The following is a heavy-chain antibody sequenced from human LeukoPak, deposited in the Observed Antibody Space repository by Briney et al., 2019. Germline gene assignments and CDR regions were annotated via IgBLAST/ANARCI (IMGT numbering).Heavy chain of an antibody. V-gene: IGHV4-59*01. Sequence: PSETLSLTCTVSGGSISSYYWSWIRQPPGKGLEWVGYIYYSGSTNYNPSPKSRVTISVDTSKNQFSLKLSSVTAADTAVYYCARGSWATIDYWGQGTLVTVSS. CDR1: GGSISSYY. CDR3: ARGSWATIDY. J-gene: IGHJ4*02. CDR2: IYYSGST. D-gene: IGHD5-24*01.